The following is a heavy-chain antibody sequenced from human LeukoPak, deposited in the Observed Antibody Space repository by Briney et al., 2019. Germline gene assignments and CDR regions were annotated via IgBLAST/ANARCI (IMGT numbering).Heavy chain of an antibody. D-gene: IGHD2-2*01. CDR2: IKQDGSEK. CDR3: ARHIVVVPAARQQPDY. Sequence: GGSLRLSCAASGFTFSSYWMSWVRQAPGKGLEWVANIKQDGSEKYYVDPVKGRFTISRDNAKNSLYLQMNSLRAEDTAVYYCARHIVVVPAARQQPDYWGQGTLVTVSS. CDR1: GFTFSSYW. J-gene: IGHJ4*02. V-gene: IGHV3-7*01.